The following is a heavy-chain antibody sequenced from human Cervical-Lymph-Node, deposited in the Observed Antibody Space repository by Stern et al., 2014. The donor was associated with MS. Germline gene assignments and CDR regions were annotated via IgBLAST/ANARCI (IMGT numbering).Heavy chain of an antibody. J-gene: IGHJ1*01. D-gene: IGHD3-10*01. CDR1: GYTFTSYA. V-gene: IGHV1-3*01. Sequence: QVQLVQSGAEVKKPGASVKVSCKASGYTFTSYAMHWVRQAPGQRLEWMGWINAGNGNTKYSQKFQGRVTITRDTSASTAYMELSSLRSEDTAVYYCARAVVLLWFGEFQHWGQGTLVTVSS. CDR2: INAGNGNT. CDR3: ARAVVLLWFGEFQH.